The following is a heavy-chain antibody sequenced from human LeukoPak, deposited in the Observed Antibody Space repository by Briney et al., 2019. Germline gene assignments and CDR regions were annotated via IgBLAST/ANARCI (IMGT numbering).Heavy chain of an antibody. V-gene: IGHV1-2*02. Sequence: GASVKVSCKASGYTFTGYYMHWVRQAPGQGLEWMGWINPNSGGTNYAQKFQGRVTMTRDTSISTAYMGLSRPRSDDTAVYYCARPNGSGSYAHWGQGTLVTVSS. CDR1: GYTFTGYY. D-gene: IGHD3-10*01. J-gene: IGHJ4*02. CDR3: ARPNGSGSYAH. CDR2: INPNSGGT.